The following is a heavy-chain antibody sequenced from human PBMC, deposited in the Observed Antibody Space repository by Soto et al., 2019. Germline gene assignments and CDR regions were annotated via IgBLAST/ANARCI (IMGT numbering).Heavy chain of an antibody. J-gene: IGHJ4*01. D-gene: IGHD3-16*02. CDR1: GFTFSNAW. CDR3: TIDSYITIVIIRIDF. V-gene: IGHV3-15*07. CDR2: IKSKTDGGTT. Sequence: GGSLRLSCAASGFTFSNAWINWVRQAPGKGLEWVGRIKSKTDGGTTDFAASVKGRFAISRDDSKNMVYLQMNSLKTEDTAVYYCTIDSYITIVIIRIDFRGHGTLVTVSS.